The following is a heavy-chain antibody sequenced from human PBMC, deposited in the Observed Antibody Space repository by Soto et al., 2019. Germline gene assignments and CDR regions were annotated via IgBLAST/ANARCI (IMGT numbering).Heavy chain of an antibody. CDR2: IIPIFGTA. J-gene: IGHJ6*02. D-gene: IGHD3-3*01. V-gene: IGHV1-69*01. CDR1: GGTFSSYG. CDR3: ARCPYDFWSGSAYYYGMDV. Sequence: SVKVSCQTSGGTFSSYGITCVRQAPGQGLEWMGGIIPIFGTANYSQKFQGRVTIPADEYTSTAHMELSSLRSEDTAVYYCARCPYDFWSGSAYYYGMDVWGLGTTASV.